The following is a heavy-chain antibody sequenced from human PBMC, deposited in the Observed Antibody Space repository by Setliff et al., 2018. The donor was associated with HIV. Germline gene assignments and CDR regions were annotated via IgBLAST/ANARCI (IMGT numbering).Heavy chain of an antibody. D-gene: IGHD1-7*01. CDR3: ARDQGLELRGDYYYYGMDA. J-gene: IGHJ6*02. CDR1: GGSIRSHY. Sequence: TSETLSLTCTVSGGSIRSHYWSWIRQPPGKGLEWIGSFYHTGSTHYNPSLKSRTTMSLDTSRNQVSLKLSSVSAADTAVYYCARDQGLELRGDYYYYGMDAWGQGTTVTVSS. V-gene: IGHV4-59*11. CDR2: FYHTGST.